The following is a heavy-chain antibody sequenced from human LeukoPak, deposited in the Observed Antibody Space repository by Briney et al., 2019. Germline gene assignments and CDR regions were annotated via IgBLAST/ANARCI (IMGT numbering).Heavy chain of an antibody. Sequence: PSETLSLTCTVSGGSITSGSYYWTWIRQPAAKGLEWIGRIYTSGSTNYNPSLKSRVTISVDTSKNQSSLKLSSVTAADTAVYYCARDIGSGWSVYFDYWGQGTLVTVSS. J-gene: IGHJ4*02. V-gene: IGHV4-61*02. D-gene: IGHD6-19*01. CDR2: IYTSGST. CDR3: ARDIGSGWSVYFDY. CDR1: GGSITSGSYY.